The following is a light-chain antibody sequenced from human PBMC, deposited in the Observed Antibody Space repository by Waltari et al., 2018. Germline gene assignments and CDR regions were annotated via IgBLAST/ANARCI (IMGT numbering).Light chain of an antibody. CDR3: QQSSSFPVT. J-gene: IGKJ5*01. V-gene: IGKV1-12*01. CDR2: ATS. CDR1: QGLDTW. Sequence: DIQMTQSPSSVSASVGDRITITCRASQGLDTWLAWYQQKPGKAPKLLIYATSNLQSGFPSRFSGSGSGTDFTLTIGNLQPEDFATYFCQQSSSFPVTFGQGTRLEIK.